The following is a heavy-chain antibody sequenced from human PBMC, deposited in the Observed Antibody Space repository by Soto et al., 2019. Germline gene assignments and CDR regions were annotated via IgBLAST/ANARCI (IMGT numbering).Heavy chain of an antibody. CDR2: IYSGGST. CDR1: GFTVSSNY. CDR3: ARERIAVAGNPEYFQH. J-gene: IGHJ1*01. Sequence: EVQLVESGGGLVQPGGSLRLSCAASGFTVSSNYMSWFRQAPGKGLEWVSVIYSGGSTYYADSVKGRFTISRDNSKNTLYLQMNSLRAEDTAVYYCARERIAVAGNPEYFQHWGQGTLVTVST. D-gene: IGHD6-19*01. V-gene: IGHV3-66*01.